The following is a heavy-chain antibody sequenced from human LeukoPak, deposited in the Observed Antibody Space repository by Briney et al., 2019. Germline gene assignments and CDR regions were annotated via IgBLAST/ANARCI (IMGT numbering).Heavy chain of an antibody. CDR1: GFTFSSYA. CDR2: ISGSGGNT. CDR3: ARVDSGSYST. D-gene: IGHD1-26*01. V-gene: IGHV3-23*01. Sequence: GGSLRLSCAASGFTFSSYAMTWVRQAPGKGLEWVSAISGSGGNTYYADSVKGRFTISRDNSKNTLYLQMNTLRAEDTAVYYCARVDSGSYSTWGQGTLVTVSS. J-gene: IGHJ4*02.